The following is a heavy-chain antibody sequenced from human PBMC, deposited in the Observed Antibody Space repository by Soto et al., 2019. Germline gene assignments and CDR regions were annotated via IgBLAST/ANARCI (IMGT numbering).Heavy chain of an antibody. J-gene: IGHJ5*02. D-gene: IGHD3-22*01. Sequence: PSETLSLTCTVSGDSITRSNFYWGWIRQPPGKGLEWLGSIFYSGSTFYNPALKSRVTFSVDTSKNHFSLKLSSVTAADTAVYYCARHKTTMLTVVSAFDPWGRGTRVTVSS. V-gene: IGHV4-39*02. CDR1: GDSITRSNFY. CDR2: IFYSGST. CDR3: ARHKTTMLTVVSAFDP.